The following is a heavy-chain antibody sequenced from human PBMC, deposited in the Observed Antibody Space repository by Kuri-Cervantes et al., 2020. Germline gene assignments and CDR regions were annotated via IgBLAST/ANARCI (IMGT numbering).Heavy chain of an antibody. Sequence: GSLRLSCTVSGGSISGFYWSWMRQPPGKGLEWIGYIYYSGSTNYNPSLKSRVIISVDTSKNQFSLKLSSVTAADTAVYYCATVGVGSPQFDYWGQGTLVTVSS. CDR3: ATVGVGSPQFDY. J-gene: IGHJ4*02. CDR2: IYYSGST. V-gene: IGHV4-59*01. D-gene: IGHD2-15*01. CDR1: GGSISGFY.